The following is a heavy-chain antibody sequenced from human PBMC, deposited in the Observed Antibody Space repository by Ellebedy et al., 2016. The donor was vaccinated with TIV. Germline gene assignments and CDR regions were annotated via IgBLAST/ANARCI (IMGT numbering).Heavy chain of an antibody. CDR2: IRSDGKNN. CDR3: AKNNDCSGGRCYSGTDY. D-gene: IGHD2-15*01. V-gene: IGHV3-30*02. CDR1: GFTFRNYG. Sequence: GESLKISCAASGFTFRNYGMHWVRQAPGKGLEWVAFIRSDGKNNYYADSVRGRFTVSRDNPMNRLFLQMNSLRPEDTAVYFCAKNNDCSGGRCYSGTDYWGQGTLVTVSS. J-gene: IGHJ4*02.